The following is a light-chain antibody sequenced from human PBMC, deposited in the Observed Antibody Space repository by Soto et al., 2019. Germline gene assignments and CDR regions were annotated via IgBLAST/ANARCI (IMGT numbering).Light chain of an antibody. CDR2: KAS. CDR1: QSISNW. Sequence: DIQMTQSHSTLTASVGDRVTITCRASQSISNWLAWYQQKPGKAPKLLIYKASSLESGVPPRFSGSGSGTEYILTISRLQPDDFATYYCQQYNSYPFTFGPGTKVDIK. J-gene: IGKJ3*01. V-gene: IGKV1-5*03. CDR3: QQYNSYPFT.